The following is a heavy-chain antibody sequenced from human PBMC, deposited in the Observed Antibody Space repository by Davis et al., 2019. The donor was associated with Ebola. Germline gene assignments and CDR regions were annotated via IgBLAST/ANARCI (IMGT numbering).Heavy chain of an antibody. CDR1: GFTFSSYW. J-gene: IGHJ6*02. CDR3: AREQVYYYGMDV. Sequence: GESLKISCAASGFTFSSYWMSWVRQAPGKGLEWVANIKQDGSEKYYVDSVKGRFTISRDNAKNSLYLQMNSLRAEDTAVYYCAREQVYYYGMDVWGQGTTVTVSS. CDR2: IKQDGSEK. V-gene: IGHV3-7*01.